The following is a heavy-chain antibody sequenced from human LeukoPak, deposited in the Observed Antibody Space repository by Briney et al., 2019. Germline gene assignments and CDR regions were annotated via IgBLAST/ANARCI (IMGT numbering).Heavy chain of an antibody. CDR2: IGSGSSAI. J-gene: IGHJ5*02. CDR1: GFTFSSFG. Sequence: GGPLRLSCVASGFTFSSFGMNWVRQAPGKGLEWVSYIGSGSSAIHYADSVKGRFTMSRDNAKNTLYLQMNSLRVEDTAVYYCAKGVGSSWRAPLDPWGQGTLVTVSS. D-gene: IGHD6-13*01. CDR3: AKGVGSSWRAPLDP. V-gene: IGHV3-48*01.